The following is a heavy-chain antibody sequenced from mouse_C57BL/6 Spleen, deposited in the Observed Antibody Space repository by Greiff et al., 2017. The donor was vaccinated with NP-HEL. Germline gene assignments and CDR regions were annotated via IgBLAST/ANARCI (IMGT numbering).Heavy chain of an antibody. CDR1: GYSFTGYY. D-gene: IGHD1-1*01. CDR3: ARSNYGGNYAMDY. J-gene: IGHJ4*01. Sequence: EVQLQQSGPELVKPGASVKISCKASGYSFTGYYMNWVKQSPEKSLEWIGEINPSTGGTTYNQKFKAKATLTVDKSSSTAYMQLKSLTSEDSAVYYCARSNYGGNYAMDYWGQGTSVTVSS. CDR2: INPSTGGT. V-gene: IGHV1-42*01.